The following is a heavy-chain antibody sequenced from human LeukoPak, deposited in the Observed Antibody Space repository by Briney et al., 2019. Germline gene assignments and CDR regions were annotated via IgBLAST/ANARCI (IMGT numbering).Heavy chain of an antibody. CDR2: IYYSGST. V-gene: IGHV4-31*03. J-gene: IGHJ4*02. CDR1: GGSISSGGYY. Sequence: PSQTLSLTCTVSGGSISSGGYYWSWIRQHPGKGLEWIGYIYYSGSTFYNPSLKSRVTISVDTSKNQFSLKLSSVTAADTAVYYCAREWSRGDFDYWGQGTLVTVSS. CDR3: AREWSRGDFDY. D-gene: IGHD2-8*01.